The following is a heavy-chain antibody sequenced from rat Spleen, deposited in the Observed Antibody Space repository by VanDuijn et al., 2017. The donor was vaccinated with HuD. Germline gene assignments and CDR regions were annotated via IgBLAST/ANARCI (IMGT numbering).Heavy chain of an antibody. CDR1: GFSLTSYH. V-gene: IGHV2-27*01. CDR3: SRSYGGYTQHWFPY. D-gene: IGHD1-11*01. J-gene: IGHJ3*01. CDR2: IQSGGST. Sequence: QVQLKESEPDLVQPSQTLSLTCTVSGFSLTSYHVHWVRQPPGKGLEWMGRIQSGGSTDYNSALKSRLSISRDTSKSQVFLKMNSLQIDDTAIYFCSRSYGGYTQHWFPYWGQGTLVTVSS.